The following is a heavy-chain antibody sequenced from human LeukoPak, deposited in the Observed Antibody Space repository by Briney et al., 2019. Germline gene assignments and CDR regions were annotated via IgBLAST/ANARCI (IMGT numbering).Heavy chain of an antibody. Sequence: KPSETLSLTCTVSGGSISGYYWSWVRQSPGKGLGWIAYIYNSGTTNYNPSLKSRVTISVDTSKNQFSLKLSSVTAADTAVYYCARHEDGYYPMLHWGQGTLVTVSS. D-gene: IGHD5-24*01. CDR3: ARHEDGYYPMLH. CDR1: GGSISGYY. V-gene: IGHV4-59*08. CDR2: IYNSGTT. J-gene: IGHJ4*02.